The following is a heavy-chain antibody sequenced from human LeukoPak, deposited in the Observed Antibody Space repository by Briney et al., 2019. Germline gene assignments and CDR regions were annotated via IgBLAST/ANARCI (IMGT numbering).Heavy chain of an antibody. CDR2: ITWNSGSI. V-gene: IGHV3-9*01. D-gene: IGHD6-19*01. CDR1: GFTFDDCA. Sequence: GRSLRLSRAASGFTFDDCAMHWVRQAPGKGLEWVSGITWNSGSIGYADSVKGRFTISRDNAKNFLYLQMNSLRAEDTAFYYCAKDRCSGWSCGMDVWGQGTTVTVSS. CDR3: AKDRCSGWSCGMDV. J-gene: IGHJ6*02.